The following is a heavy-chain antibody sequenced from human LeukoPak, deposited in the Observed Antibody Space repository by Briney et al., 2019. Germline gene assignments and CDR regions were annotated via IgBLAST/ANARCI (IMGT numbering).Heavy chain of an antibody. Sequence: SETLSLTCSVSGGSISSSAYYWGWIRQPPGQGLEWIGSIYYSGNTYYNPSLKSPVTISIDTSKNQFSLRLISVTAADTAVYFCARTGGSFYFYYYMDVWGKGTTVTVSS. CDR2: IYYSGNT. CDR1: GGSISSSAYY. CDR3: ARTGGSFYFYYYMDV. D-gene: IGHD1-26*01. J-gene: IGHJ6*03. V-gene: IGHV4-39*07.